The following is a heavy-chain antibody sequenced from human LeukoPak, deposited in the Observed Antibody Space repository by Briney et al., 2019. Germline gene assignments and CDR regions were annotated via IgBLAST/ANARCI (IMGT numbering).Heavy chain of an antibody. CDR3: ARDNRDYYGSGSPMDV. Sequence: GGSLRLSCAASGFTFSSYWMHWVRQAPGKGLVWVSRINSGGSSTSYADSVKGRFTISRDNAKNTLYLQMNSLRAEDTAVYYCARDNRDYYGSGSPMDVWGQGTTVTVSS. V-gene: IGHV3-74*01. CDR1: GFTFSSYW. J-gene: IGHJ6*02. D-gene: IGHD3-10*01. CDR2: INSGGSST.